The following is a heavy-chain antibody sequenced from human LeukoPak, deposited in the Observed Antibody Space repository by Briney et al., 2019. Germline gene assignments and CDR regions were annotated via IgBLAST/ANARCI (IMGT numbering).Heavy chain of an antibody. CDR2: IYYSGST. CDR3: ARQVIGYCSGGSCYWDGMDV. D-gene: IGHD2-15*01. Sequence: SETLSLTCTVSGGSVSSYYWSWIRQPPGKGLEWIGYIYYSGSTNYNPSLKSRVTISVDTSKNQFSLKLSSVTAADTAVYYCARQVIGYCSGGSCYWDGMDVWGQGTTVTVSS. J-gene: IGHJ6*02. V-gene: IGHV4-59*08. CDR1: GGSVSSYY.